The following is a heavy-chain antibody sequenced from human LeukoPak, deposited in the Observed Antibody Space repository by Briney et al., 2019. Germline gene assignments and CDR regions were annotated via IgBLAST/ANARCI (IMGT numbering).Heavy chain of an antibody. CDR2: INPNSGGT. Sequence: ASVKVSCKASGYTFTGYYMHWVRQAPGQGLEWMGRINPNSGGTNYAQKFQGRVTMTRDTSISTAYMELSRLRSDDTAVYYCAGNPNYYGSGSYSNWGQGTLVTVYS. CDR3: AGNPNYYGSGSYSN. V-gene: IGHV1-2*06. J-gene: IGHJ4*02. D-gene: IGHD3-10*01. CDR1: GYTFTGYY.